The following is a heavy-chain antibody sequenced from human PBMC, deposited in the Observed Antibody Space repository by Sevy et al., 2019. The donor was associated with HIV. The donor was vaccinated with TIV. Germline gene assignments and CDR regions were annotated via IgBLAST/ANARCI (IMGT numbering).Heavy chain of an antibody. J-gene: IGHJ6*02. Sequence: GGSLRLSCAASGFTFSSHWMSWVRQAPGKGLEWVANIKQDGSEKYYVDSVKGRFTISRDNAENSLYLQMNSPRAEDTAVYYCASAGIVVVVAARKGHYGMDVWGQGTTVTVSS. CDR3: ASAGIVVVVAARKGHYGMDV. CDR2: IKQDGSEK. V-gene: IGHV3-7*01. CDR1: GFTFSSHW. D-gene: IGHD2-15*01.